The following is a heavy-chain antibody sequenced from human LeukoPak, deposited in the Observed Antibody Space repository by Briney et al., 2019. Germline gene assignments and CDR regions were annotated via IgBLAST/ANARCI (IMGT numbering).Heavy chain of an antibody. Sequence: GGSLRLSCAASGFTFSNYAMHWVRQAPGKGLEYVSAISSNGGSTYYANSLKGRFTISRDNSKNTLYHQMGSLRAEDMAVYYCARTRGYSYGSVDYYGMDVWGQGTTVTVSS. V-gene: IGHV3-64*01. D-gene: IGHD5-18*01. CDR2: ISSNGGST. CDR1: GFTFSNYA. CDR3: ARTRGYSYGSVDYYGMDV. J-gene: IGHJ6*02.